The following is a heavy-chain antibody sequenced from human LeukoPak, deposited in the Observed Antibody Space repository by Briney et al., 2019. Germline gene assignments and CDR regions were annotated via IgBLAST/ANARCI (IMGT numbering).Heavy chain of an antibody. CDR3: VRENHGSFDY. V-gene: IGHV3-21*01. J-gene: IGHJ4*02. Sequence: GGSLRLSCAASGFSFSTYYVNWVRQAPGKGLEWVSCISSSSTYIFYADSVRGRFAISRDNARNSLYLQMNSLRADDTAVYYCVRENHGSFDYWGQGSLVTVSS. CDR2: ISSSSTYI. D-gene: IGHD1-14*01. CDR1: GFSFSTYY.